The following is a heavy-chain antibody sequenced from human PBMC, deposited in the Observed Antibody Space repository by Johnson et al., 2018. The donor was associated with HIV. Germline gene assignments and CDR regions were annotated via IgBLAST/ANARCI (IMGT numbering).Heavy chain of an antibody. CDR2: ISGSGGST. CDR1: GFTVSSNY. Sequence: EVQLVESGGGLIQPGGSLRLSCAASGFTVSSNYMSWVRQAPGKGLEWVSVISGSGGSTYYADSVKGRFTISRDNAKNSLYLQMNSLRAEDTAVYYCAREPDTVVTPPGAFDIWGQGTMVTVSS. D-gene: IGHD4-23*01. J-gene: IGHJ3*02. V-gene: IGHV3-53*01. CDR3: AREPDTVVTPPGAFDI.